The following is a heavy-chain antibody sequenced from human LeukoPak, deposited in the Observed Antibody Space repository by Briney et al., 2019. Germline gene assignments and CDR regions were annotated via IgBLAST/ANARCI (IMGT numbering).Heavy chain of an antibody. CDR3: AGILSSTSSVDY. D-gene: IGHD2-2*01. Sequence: SETLSLTCAVYGGSFSGYYWSWIRQPPGKGLEWIGEIYHSGSTNYYPSLKSRVTISVDTSKNQFSLKLSSVTAADTAVYYCAGILSSTSSVDYWGQGTLVTVSS. J-gene: IGHJ4*02. V-gene: IGHV4-34*01. CDR2: IYHSGST. CDR1: GGSFSGYY.